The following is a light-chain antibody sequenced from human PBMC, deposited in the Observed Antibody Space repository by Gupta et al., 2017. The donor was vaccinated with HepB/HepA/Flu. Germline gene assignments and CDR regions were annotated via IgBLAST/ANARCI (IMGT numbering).Light chain of an antibody. Sequence: QSALTQPRSVSGSPGQSVHISCTGTSSDVGGYNYVPWYQQHPGKAPKRMICDVIKRPSGVPDRFSGSKSGNTASLTISGLQAEDEADYYCCSYAGNYFWVFGGGTKLTVL. CDR1: SSDVGGYNY. V-gene: IGLV2-11*01. J-gene: IGLJ3*02. CDR3: CSYAGNYFWV. CDR2: DVI.